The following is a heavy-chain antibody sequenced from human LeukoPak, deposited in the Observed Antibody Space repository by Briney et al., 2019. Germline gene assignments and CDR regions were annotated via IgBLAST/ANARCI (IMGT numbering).Heavy chain of an antibody. CDR2: ISWNSGSI. Sequence: PGRSLRLSCAASGFTFDDYAMHWVRQAPGKGLEWVSGISWNSGSIGYADSVKGRFSISRDNSNNTLYLQMNSLRAEDTAVYYCARGSGGNSPPDYWGQGTLVTVSS. CDR1: GFTFDDYA. CDR3: ARGSGGNSPPDY. D-gene: IGHD4-23*01. J-gene: IGHJ4*02. V-gene: IGHV3-9*01.